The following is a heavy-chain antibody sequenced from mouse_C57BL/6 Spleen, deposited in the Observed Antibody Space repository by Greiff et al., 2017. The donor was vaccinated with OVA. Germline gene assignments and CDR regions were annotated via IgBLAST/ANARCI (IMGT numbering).Heavy chain of an antibody. Sequence: VQLQQSGAELVRPGPSVKVSCKASGYAFTNYLIEWVKQRPGQGLEWIGVINPGSGGTNYNEKFKGKATLTADKSSSTAYMQRSSLTSEDSSVYICAIPGFPDIFDYWGQGTTLTVSS. D-gene: IGHD4-1*01. V-gene: IGHV1-54*01. CDR3: AIPGFPDIFDY. J-gene: IGHJ2*01. CDR2: INPGSGGT. CDR1: GYAFTNYL.